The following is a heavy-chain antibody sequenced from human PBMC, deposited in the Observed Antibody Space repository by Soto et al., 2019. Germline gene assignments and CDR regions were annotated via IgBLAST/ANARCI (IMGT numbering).Heavy chain of an antibody. Sequence: QLQLQEFGSGLVKPSQTLSLTCTVSGGSIITDDYSWSWIRQPPGKGLEWIGYIYHSGSTYYNPSLKSRLTISVDRSKNQFSLNLSSVTAADTAVYYCARRMVATGEGFDYWGQGTLVTVSS. CDR2: IYHSGST. V-gene: IGHV4-30-2*01. CDR3: ARRMVATGEGFDY. J-gene: IGHJ4*02. D-gene: IGHD5-12*01. CDR1: GGSIITDDYS.